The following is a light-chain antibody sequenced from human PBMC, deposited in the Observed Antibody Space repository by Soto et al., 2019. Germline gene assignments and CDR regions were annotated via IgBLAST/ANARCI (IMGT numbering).Light chain of an antibody. CDR2: DVS. Sequence: QSALTQPASVSGSPGQSITISCTGTNSDVGSYNIVSWYQQHPGKAPKLMIHDVSRRPSGVSNRFSGSKSGNTAPLTISGLQAEDEADYYCCSYAGSRWVFGGGTKLTVL. CDR3: CSYAGSRWV. V-gene: IGLV2-23*02. J-gene: IGLJ3*02. CDR1: NSDVGSYNI.